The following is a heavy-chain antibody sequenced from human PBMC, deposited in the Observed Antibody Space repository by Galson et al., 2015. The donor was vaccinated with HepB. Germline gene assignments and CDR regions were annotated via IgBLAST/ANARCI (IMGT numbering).Heavy chain of an antibody. Sequence: SLRLSCAASGFIVSSSHMSWVRQAPGKGLEWVSLIYSGGSTYFADSVQGRFTISRDSSKNTLYLQMNNLRAEDTAMYYCASVSRNYFYHGMDVWGRGTTVTVFS. D-gene: IGHD3-10*01. V-gene: IGHV3-53*01. CDR3: ASVSRNYFYHGMDV. CDR1: GFIVSSSH. J-gene: IGHJ6*02. CDR2: IYSGGST.